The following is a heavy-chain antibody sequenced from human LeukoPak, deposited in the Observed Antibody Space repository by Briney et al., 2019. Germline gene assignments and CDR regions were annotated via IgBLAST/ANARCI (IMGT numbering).Heavy chain of an antibody. J-gene: IGHJ3*02. CDR1: GFTFSYYW. V-gene: IGHV3-7*01. D-gene: IGHD6-19*01. CDR2: IKQDGSEK. CDR3: AREGYSSGWYKKGAAFDI. Sequence: SGGSLRLSCAASGFTFSYYWMSWVRQAPGKGLEWVANIKQDGSEKYYVDSVKGRSTISRDNAKNSLYLQMNSLRAEDTAVYYCAREGYSSGWYKKGAAFDIWGQGTMVTVSS.